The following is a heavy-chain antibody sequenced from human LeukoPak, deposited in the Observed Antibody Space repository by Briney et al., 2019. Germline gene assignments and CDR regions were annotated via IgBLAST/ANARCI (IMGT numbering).Heavy chain of an antibody. D-gene: IGHD2-21*02. J-gene: IGHJ4*02. CDR3: ARDWGEEVTPGAFDY. CDR1: GGTFSSYA. Sequence: GASVKVSCKASGGTFSSYAISWVRQAPGQGLEWMGGFDPEDGETIYAQKFQGRVTITADESTSTAYMELSSLRSEDTAVYYCARDWGEEVTPGAFDYWGQGTLVTVSS. V-gene: IGHV1-69*13. CDR2: FDPEDGET.